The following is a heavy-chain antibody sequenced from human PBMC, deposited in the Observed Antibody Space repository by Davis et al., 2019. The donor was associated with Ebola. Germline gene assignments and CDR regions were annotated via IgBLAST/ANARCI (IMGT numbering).Heavy chain of an antibody. Sequence: ASVKVSCKASGYTFTNYGITWVRQAPGQGLEWMGWISAYNGNTNYAQKLQGRVTMTTDTSTSTAYMELRSLRSDDTAVYYCAREGYCSGGSCYSVYYYYYYGMDVWGQGTTVTVSS. V-gene: IGHV1-18*04. CDR2: ISAYNGNT. CDR1: GYTFTNYG. D-gene: IGHD2-15*01. CDR3: AREGYCSGGSCYSVYYYYYYGMDV. J-gene: IGHJ6*02.